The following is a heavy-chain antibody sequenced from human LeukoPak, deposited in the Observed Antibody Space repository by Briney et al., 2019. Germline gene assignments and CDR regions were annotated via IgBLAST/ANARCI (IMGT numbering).Heavy chain of an antibody. CDR3: AAMYPPFDP. CDR1: GFTFDDYA. Sequence: QSGGSLRLSCAASGFTFDDYAMHWVRQAPGKGLEWVSGISWNSGSIGYADSVKGRFTISRDNAKNSLYLQMNSLRAEDTALYYCAAMYPPFDPWGQGTLVTVSS. CDR2: ISWNSGSI. V-gene: IGHV3-9*01. J-gene: IGHJ5*02. D-gene: IGHD2-2*01.